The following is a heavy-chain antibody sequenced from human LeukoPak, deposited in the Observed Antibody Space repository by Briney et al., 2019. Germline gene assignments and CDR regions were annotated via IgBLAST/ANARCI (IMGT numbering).Heavy chain of an antibody. CDR3: ARDRRGFTYYYDSSLGY. Sequence: DSVKGRFTISRDNAKNSLYLQMNSLRAEDTAVYYCARDRRGFTYYYDSSLGYWGQGTLVTVSS. D-gene: IGHD3-22*01. J-gene: IGHJ4*02. V-gene: IGHV3-7*01.